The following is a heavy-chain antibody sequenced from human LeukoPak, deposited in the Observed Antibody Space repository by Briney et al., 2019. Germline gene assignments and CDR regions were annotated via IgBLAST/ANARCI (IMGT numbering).Heavy chain of an antibody. V-gene: IGHV4-34*01. Sequence: TSETLSLTCAVYGGSFSGYYWSWIRQPPGKGLEWIGEINHSGSTNYNPSLKSRVTISVDTSKNQFSLKLSSVTAADTAVYYCARVGYSYGWGYGYWGQGTLVTVSS. CDR2: INHSGST. CDR1: GGSFSGYY. D-gene: IGHD5-18*01. J-gene: IGHJ4*02. CDR3: ARVGYSYGWGYGY.